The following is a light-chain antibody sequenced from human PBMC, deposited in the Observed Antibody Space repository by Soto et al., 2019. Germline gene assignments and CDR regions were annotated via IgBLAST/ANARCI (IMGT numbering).Light chain of an antibody. Sequence: QSVLTQPPSVSAAPGQKVTIYCSGSSSNIENNYVAWYQQVPGTAPRLLIYDTDKRPSGIPDRFSGSKSGTSATLGITGLQTGDEADYYCGTWDTTLSGGVFGSGTKLTVL. V-gene: IGLV1-51*01. J-gene: IGLJ3*02. CDR2: DTD. CDR1: SSNIENNY. CDR3: GTWDTTLSGGV.